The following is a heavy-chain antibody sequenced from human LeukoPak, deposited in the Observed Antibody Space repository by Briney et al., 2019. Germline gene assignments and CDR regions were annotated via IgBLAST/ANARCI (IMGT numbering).Heavy chain of an antibody. V-gene: IGHV1-69*01. CDR1: GGTFSSYA. CDR2: IIPIFGTA. J-gene: IGHJ4*02. Sequence: VKVSCKASGGTFSSYAISWVRQAPGQGLEWMGGIIPIFGTANYAQKFQGRVTSTADESTSTAYMELSSLRSEDTAVYYCASSPEGAAAGGDYWGQGTLVTVSS. D-gene: IGHD6-13*01. CDR3: ASSPEGAAAGGDY.